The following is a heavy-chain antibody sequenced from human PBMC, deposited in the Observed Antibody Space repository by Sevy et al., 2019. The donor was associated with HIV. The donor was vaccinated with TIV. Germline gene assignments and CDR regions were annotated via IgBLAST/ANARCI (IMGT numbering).Heavy chain of an antibody. Sequence: GGSLRLSCAVSGFSFDSYGMTWVRQAPGKGLEWVSLISWDGGSTYYADSVKGRFTISRDNSKNSLYLQMNSLRTEDTALYYCAKDPVAAAGPGYFDYWGQGTLVTVSS. CDR2: ISWDGGST. CDR3: AKDPVAAAGPGYFDY. CDR1: GFSFDSYG. V-gene: IGHV3-43*02. J-gene: IGHJ4*02. D-gene: IGHD6-13*01.